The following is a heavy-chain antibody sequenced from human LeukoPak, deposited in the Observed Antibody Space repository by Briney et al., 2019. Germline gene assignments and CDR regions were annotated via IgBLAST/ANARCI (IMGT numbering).Heavy chain of an antibody. V-gene: IGHV3-23*01. J-gene: IGHJ4*02. CDR1: GFIFSSYA. CDR3: AKDRFYDGSGYYAY. D-gene: IGHD3-22*01. Sequence: GGSLRLSCAASGFIFSSYAMSWVRQIPGKGLEWVSAISGSGGSTYYADSVKGRFTIFRDNSKNTLYLQMNSLRAEDTAVYYCAKDRFYDGSGYYAYWGQRTLVTVSS. CDR2: ISGSGGST.